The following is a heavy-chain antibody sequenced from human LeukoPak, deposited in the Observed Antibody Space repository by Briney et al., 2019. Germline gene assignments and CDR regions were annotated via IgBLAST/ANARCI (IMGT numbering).Heavy chain of an antibody. Sequence: GGSLRLSCAASASGVAFTSHSMNWVRQAPGKGLEWISYIHSSGDYIFYADSVKGRFTVSRDNARNSLYLQMNSLRADDTAIYYCAREYNSRATFYYSGQGTLVTVSS. V-gene: IGHV3-21*05. CDR2: IHSSGDYI. CDR1: ASGVAFTSHS. CDR3: AREYNSRATFYY. D-gene: IGHD1-20*01. J-gene: IGHJ4*02.